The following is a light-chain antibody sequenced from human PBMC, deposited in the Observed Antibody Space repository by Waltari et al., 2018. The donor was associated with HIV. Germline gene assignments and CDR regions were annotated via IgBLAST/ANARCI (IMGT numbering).Light chain of an antibody. CDR1: TSDIGIFDS. Sequence: QSALTQPASVSGSPGQSITISCAGTTSDIGIFDSVSWYQQHPGRAPQLIIFGVYSRPSGVASRFSGSKSGNTASLTISGLQAEDEANYYCCSYTAIHTLIFGGGTKLTVL. J-gene: IGLJ2*01. CDR3: CSYTAIHTLI. V-gene: IGLV2-14*01. CDR2: GVY.